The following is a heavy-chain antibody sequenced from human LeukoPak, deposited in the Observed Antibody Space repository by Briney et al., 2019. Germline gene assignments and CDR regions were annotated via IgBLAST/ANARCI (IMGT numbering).Heavy chain of an antibody. CDR1: GGSFSGYY. CDR3: ARQGQYYYDSSGYYVFNAYFDY. Sequence: KSSETLSLTCAVYGGSFSGYYWSWIRQPPGKGLEWVGEINHSGSTNYNPSLKSRVTISVDTSKNQLSLKLSSVTAADTAVYYCARQGQYYYDSSGYYVFNAYFDYWGQGTLVTVSS. D-gene: IGHD3-22*01. CDR2: INHSGST. J-gene: IGHJ4*02. V-gene: IGHV4-34*01.